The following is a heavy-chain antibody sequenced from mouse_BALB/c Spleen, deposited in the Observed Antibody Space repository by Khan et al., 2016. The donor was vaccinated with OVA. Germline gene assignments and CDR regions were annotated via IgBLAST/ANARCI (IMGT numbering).Heavy chain of an antibody. D-gene: IGHD1-1*01. CDR1: GYSFTGYF. V-gene: IGHV1-20*02. CDR3: ARKNGSDFDY. J-gene: IGHJ2*01. CDR2: INPHIGET. Sequence: EVQLQESGPELVKPGASVKISCKASGYSFTGYFMNWVMQSHGKSLEWIGRINPHIGETFYNQKFTGKATLTVDESSSKAHMELRSLASEDSAVYYCARKNGSDFDYWGQGTTLTVSS.